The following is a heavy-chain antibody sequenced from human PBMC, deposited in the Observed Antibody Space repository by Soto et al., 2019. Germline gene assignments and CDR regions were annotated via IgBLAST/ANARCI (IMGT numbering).Heavy chain of an antibody. V-gene: IGHV3-23*01. D-gene: IGHD3-22*01. Sequence: WGSLRLSCVASGFTFNSFAMSWVRQAPWKWLEWVSAISGRGAGTYYADSVKGRFTISRDNSKNTVSLQMNSLRAEDTAVYYCARDLLEDPADYYDTKTDGFDIWGQGTMVTVSS. CDR3: ARDLLEDPADYYDTKTDGFDI. CDR2: ISGRGAGT. CDR1: GFTFNSFA. J-gene: IGHJ3*02.